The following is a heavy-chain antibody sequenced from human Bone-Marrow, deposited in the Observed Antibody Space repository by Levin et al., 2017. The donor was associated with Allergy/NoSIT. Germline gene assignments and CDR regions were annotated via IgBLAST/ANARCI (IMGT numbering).Heavy chain of an antibody. J-gene: IGHJ4*02. V-gene: IGHV3-11*01. Sequence: GESLKISCVASGFSFSDYYMSWVRQAPGKGLEWISYIGKSGATIHYADSVRGRFTISRDDAKNSLYLQMNRLRADDTAVYYCVRDGGLIDYWGQGTLVTVTS. CDR1: GFSFSDYY. CDR2: IGKSGATI. CDR3: VRDGGLIDY. D-gene: IGHD3-22*01.